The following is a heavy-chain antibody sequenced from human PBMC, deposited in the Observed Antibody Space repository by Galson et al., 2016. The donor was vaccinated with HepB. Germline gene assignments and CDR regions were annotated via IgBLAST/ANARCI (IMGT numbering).Heavy chain of an antibody. J-gene: IGHJ4*02. CDR3: VKDFDYVWGSFRFQTKYYFDY. CDR2: ISSNGGTT. CDR1: GFTFSRYA. V-gene: IGHV3-64D*06. Sequence: SLRLSCAASGFTFSRYALHWVRQAPGKGLEYVSAISSNGGTTYYADSVKGRFTISRDNFKNTLYLHMSSLRAEDTAVYYCVKDFDYVWGSFRFQTKYYFDYWGQGTLVTVSS. D-gene: IGHD3-16*02.